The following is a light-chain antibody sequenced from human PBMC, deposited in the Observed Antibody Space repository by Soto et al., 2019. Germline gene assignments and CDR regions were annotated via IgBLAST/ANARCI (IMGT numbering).Light chain of an antibody. CDR3: LSFDSSLSVV. V-gene: IGLV1-40*01. CDR2: GNT. Sequence: QSVRTQPPSVSGAPGQRVTISCTGSSSNIGAGYDVHWYQQLPGRAPKLLIYGNTNRPSGVPDRFSGSKSGTSASLAITGLQAEDEADYYCLSFDSSLSVVFGGGTKLTVL. J-gene: IGLJ2*01. CDR1: SSNIGAGYD.